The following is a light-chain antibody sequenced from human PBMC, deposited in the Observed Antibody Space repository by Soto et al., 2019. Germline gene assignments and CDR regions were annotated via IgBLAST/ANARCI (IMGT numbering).Light chain of an antibody. Sequence: DIVLTQSPCTLSLSPGERATLSCRASQSVDSRYLAWYQQKPGQAPRLVIHAVSRRATGIPDRFSGSGSGTDFTLTISRLEPEDFVEYYCQQYGNSPRYSFGQGTYLEIK. CDR3: QQYGNSPRYS. CDR1: QSVDSRY. J-gene: IGKJ2*03. V-gene: IGKV3-20*01. CDR2: AVS.